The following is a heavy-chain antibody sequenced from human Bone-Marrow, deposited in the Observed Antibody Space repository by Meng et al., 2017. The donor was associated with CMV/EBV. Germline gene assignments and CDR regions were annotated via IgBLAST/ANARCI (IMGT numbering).Heavy chain of an antibody. D-gene: IGHD2-8*02. CDR3: ARHPASGGGY. CDR2: IIPILGIA. J-gene: IGHJ4*02. CDR1: GGTFSSYT. V-gene: IGHV1-69*02. Sequence: SVKVSCKASGGTFSSYTISWVRQAPGQGLEWMGRIIPILGIANYAQQFQGRVTITADKSTSTAYMELSSLRSEDTAVYYCARHPASGGGYWGQGTLVTVSS.